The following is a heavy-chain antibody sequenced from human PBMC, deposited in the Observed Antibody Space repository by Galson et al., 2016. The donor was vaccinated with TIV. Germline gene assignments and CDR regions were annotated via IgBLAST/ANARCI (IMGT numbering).Heavy chain of an antibody. CDR2: IIPMFGTA. CDR3: AEASKHESSGYYRDVFDI. CDR1: GIIFNSYA. Sequence: SVKVSCKASGIIFNSYAISWVRQAPGQGLEWMGGIIPMFGTANYARNFQGRVTITADKSTSTAYMELSSLRSEDTAVYYCAEASKHESSGYYRDVFDIWGQGTTVTVSS. D-gene: IGHD3-22*01. V-gene: IGHV1-69*06. J-gene: IGHJ3*02.